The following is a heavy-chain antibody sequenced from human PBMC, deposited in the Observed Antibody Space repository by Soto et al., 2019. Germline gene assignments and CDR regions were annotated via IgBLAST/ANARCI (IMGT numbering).Heavy chain of an antibody. CDR1: GFSFSSDV. V-gene: IGHV3-23*01. Sequence: PGGSLRLSCAASGFSFSSDVMNWVRQAPGKGLEWVASIFGSGRTTYYADSVKDRFTISRDNSKNTLYLQLTSLRVEDTALYYCAKSQSGSFFAAFDLWGQGTMVTVSS. CDR3: AKSQSGSFFAAFDL. J-gene: IGHJ3*01. D-gene: IGHD1-26*01. CDR2: IFGSGRTT.